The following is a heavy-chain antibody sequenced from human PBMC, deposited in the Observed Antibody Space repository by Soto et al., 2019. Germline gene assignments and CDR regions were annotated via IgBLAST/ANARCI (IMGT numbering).Heavy chain of an antibody. D-gene: IGHD4-17*01. CDR2: ISYDGSNK. V-gene: IGHV3-30-3*01. CDR3: AREVWYDYGDLGDYFDY. Sequence: GGSLRLSCAASGFTFSSYAMHWVRQAPGKGLEWVAVISYDGSNKYYADSVKGRFTISRDNSKNTLYLQMNSLRAEDTAVYYCAREVWYDYGDLGDYFDYWGQGTLVTVSS. J-gene: IGHJ4*02. CDR1: GFTFSSYA.